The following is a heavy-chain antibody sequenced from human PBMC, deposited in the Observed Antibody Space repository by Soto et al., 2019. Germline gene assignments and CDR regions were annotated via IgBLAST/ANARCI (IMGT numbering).Heavy chain of an antibody. J-gene: IGHJ6*02. CDR3: ARDSRGGIQSSHWLVSGGMDV. Sequence: QVRLVQSGAALKKPGSSVKVSCKTSGGIFTNYAINWVRQAPGQGLEWMGAIIPIFGTTTFAQTFQGRITISADESTGTTDMQLASLISEATAMYFCARDSRGGIQSSHWLVSGGMDVWGQGTTVIVS. CDR2: IIPIFGTT. V-gene: IGHV1-69*01. CDR1: GGIFTNYA. D-gene: IGHD6-19*01.